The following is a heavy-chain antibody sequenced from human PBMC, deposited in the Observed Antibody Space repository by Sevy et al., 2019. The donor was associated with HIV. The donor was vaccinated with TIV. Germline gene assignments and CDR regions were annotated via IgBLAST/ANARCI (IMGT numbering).Heavy chain of an antibody. CDR3: ARDKSYSGSYYFDY. CDR2: IKQDGSDK. D-gene: IGHD1-26*01. Sequence: GGSLRLSCAASGFTFSSYWMSWVRQAPGKGLEWVANIKQDGSDKYYVDSVKGRFTISRDNAKNSLYLQMNSLRAEDTAVYYCARDKSYSGSYYFDYWGQGTLVTVSS. J-gene: IGHJ4*02. V-gene: IGHV3-7*01. CDR1: GFTFSSYW.